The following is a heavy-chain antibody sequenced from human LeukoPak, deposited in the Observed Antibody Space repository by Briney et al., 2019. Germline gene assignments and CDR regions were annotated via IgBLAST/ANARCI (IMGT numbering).Heavy chain of an antibody. CDR1: GYTFTGYY. D-gene: IGHD6-13*01. Sequence: ASVKVSCKASGYTFTGYYMHWVRQAPGQGLEWMGWINPNSGGTNYAQKFQGRVTMTRDTSISTAYMELSRLRSDDTAVYYCARAKAAAGLFGYWGQGTLVTVSS. J-gene: IGHJ4*02. CDR3: ARAKAAAGLFGY. V-gene: IGHV1-2*02. CDR2: INPNSGGT.